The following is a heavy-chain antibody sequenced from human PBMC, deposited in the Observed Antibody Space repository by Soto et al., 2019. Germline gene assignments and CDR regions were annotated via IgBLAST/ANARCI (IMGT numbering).Heavy chain of an antibody. CDR1: GVSITSYF. J-gene: IGHJ4*03. Sequence: SETLSLTCTVSGVSITSYFWSWIRQTPGQGLDWIGSISFSGATYSNPSLKGRAALSVDTSENHLSLTLNSVTSADKAVYFCSRDRRAGYKRYFEYWGHGNHFTVPS. CDR2: ISFSGAT. D-gene: IGHD5-12*01. V-gene: IGHV4-59*01. CDR3: SRDRRAGYKRYFEY.